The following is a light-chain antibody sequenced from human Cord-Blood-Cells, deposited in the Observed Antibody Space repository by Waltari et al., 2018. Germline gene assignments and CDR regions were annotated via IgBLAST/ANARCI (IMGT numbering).Light chain of an antibody. CDR2: YKSDSDK. CDR3: MIWHSSAWV. V-gene: IGLV5-45*01. Sequence: HAVLTQPASLPASPGASASLPCPLRTGINVGTYRIYWYPPKPGSPPQYLLRYKSDSDKQQGSGVPSRFSGSKDASANAGILLISGLQSEDEADYYCMIWHSSAWVFGGGTKLTVL. J-gene: IGLJ3*02. CDR1: TGINVGTYR.